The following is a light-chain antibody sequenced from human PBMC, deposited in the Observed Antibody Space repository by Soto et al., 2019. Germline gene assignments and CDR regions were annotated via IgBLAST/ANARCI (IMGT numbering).Light chain of an antibody. CDR2: DVT. CDR3: YSATDDHYV. CDR1: SSDIGRYNL. Sequence: QSALAQPASVSGSPGQSITISCTGTSSDIGRYNLVSWYQQYPGEAPKLVIYDVTKRPSGVSDRFSASKSGNTASLTISGLQAEDEADYYCYSATDDHYVFGTGTKLTVL. J-gene: IGLJ1*01. V-gene: IGLV2-23*02.